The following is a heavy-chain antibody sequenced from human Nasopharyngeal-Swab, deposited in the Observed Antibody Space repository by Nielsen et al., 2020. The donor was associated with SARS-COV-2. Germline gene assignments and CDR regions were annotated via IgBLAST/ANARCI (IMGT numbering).Heavy chain of an antibody. J-gene: IGHJ3*02. CDR3: SRIAAAGTNAFDI. Sequence: GGSLRLSCAASGFTFRSYWMSWVRQAPGKGLEWVANIKQDGSEKYYVDSVKGRFTISRDNAKNSLYLQMNSLRAEDTAVYYCSRIAAAGTNAFDIWGQGIMVTVSS. CDR2: IKQDGSEK. CDR1: GFTFRSYW. D-gene: IGHD6-13*01. V-gene: IGHV3-7*05.